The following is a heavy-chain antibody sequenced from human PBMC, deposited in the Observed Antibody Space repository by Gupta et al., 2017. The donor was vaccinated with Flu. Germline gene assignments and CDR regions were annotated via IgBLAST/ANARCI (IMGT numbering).Heavy chain of an antibody. Sequence: EVQLVESGGGLVQPGESLRLSCAASGFTFSSYWMHLVRQAPGKGLVWVSRINSDGSGTSYADSVKGRFTISRDNAKNTLYLQMNSLRAEDTAVYYCARAWSSGANHFDYWGQGTLVTVSS. D-gene: IGHD6-19*01. V-gene: IGHV3-74*01. CDR1: GFTFSSYW. J-gene: IGHJ4*02. CDR3: ARAWSSGANHFDY. CDR2: INSDGSGT.